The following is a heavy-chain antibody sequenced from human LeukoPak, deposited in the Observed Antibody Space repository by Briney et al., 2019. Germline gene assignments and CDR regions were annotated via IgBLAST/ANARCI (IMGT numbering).Heavy chain of an antibody. CDR3: ARDRVRGNSNPFFDY. V-gene: IGHV4-34*11. D-gene: IGHD4-11*01. CDR1: GGSFSGYY. CDR2: IYYSGST. Sequence: SETLSLTCAVHGGSFSGYYWSWIRQPPGKGLEWIGYIYYSGSTNYNPSLKSRVTISVDTSKNQFSLKLSSVTAADTAVYYCARDRVRGNSNPFFDYWGQGTLVTVSS. J-gene: IGHJ4*02.